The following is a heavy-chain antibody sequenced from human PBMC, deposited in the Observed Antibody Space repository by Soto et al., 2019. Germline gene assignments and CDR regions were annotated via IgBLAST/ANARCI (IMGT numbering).Heavy chain of an antibody. J-gene: IGHJ4*02. CDR2: INGDGRRT. D-gene: IGHD6-19*01. Sequence: EVQLVESGGGSVQTGGSLRISCAASGFTFGSYWMDWVRQAPGKGLEWVSRINGDGRRTTYADSVKGRFTISRDNAGNTLFLQMNRLRGDDTAIYYCAKGSEWLVTWDFDYWGQGTLVTVSS. CDR3: AKGSEWLVTWDFDY. CDR1: GFTFGSYW. V-gene: IGHV3-74*03.